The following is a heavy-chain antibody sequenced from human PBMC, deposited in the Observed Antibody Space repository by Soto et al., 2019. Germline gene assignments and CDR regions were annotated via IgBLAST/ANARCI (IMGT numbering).Heavy chain of an antibody. CDR1: GGSISSVGHY. J-gene: IGHJ6*02. CDR3: ARESGGYDSSTRYGLDV. Sequence: PSETLSLTCSVSGGSISSVGHYWTWIRQQPGKGLAWIGYIYYSGSTDYNPSLKSRVTISVDRSKNQFSLNLSSVTAADTAIYYCARESGGYDSSTRYGLDVWGQGTTVTV. CDR2: IYYSGST. D-gene: IGHD6-25*01. V-gene: IGHV4-31*03.